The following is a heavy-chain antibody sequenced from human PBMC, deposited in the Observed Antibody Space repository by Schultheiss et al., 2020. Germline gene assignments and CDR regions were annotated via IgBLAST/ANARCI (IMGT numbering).Heavy chain of an antibody. CDR1: GFTFSSYS. CDR2: ISSSSSYI. CDR3: ARVSLFCNGGSCYDY. J-gene: IGHJ4*02. D-gene: IGHD2-15*01. V-gene: IGHV3-21*01. Sequence: GESLKISCAASGFTFSSYSMNWVRQAPGKGLEWVSSISSSSSYIYYADSVKGRFTISRDNDKNSLYLQMNSLRAEDTAVYYCARVSLFCNGGSCYDYWGPGTLVTVSS.